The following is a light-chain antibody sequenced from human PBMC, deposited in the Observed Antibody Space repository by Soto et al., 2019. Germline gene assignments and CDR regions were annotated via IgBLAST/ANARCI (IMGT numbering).Light chain of an antibody. J-gene: IGKJ1*01. V-gene: IGKV3-20*01. CDR1: QSVSSSY. CDR2: GAS. Sequence: EIVLTQSPGTLSLSPGERATLSCRASQSVSSSYLAWYQQKPGQAPRLLIYGASSRATGIPDRFSGSGPGTDFTLTISRLEPEDFAVYYCQQYCSSQTFGQGTKVDIK. CDR3: QQYCSSQT.